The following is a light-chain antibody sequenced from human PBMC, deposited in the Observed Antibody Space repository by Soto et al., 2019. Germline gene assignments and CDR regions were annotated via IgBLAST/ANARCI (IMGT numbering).Light chain of an antibody. Sequence: IRMTQSPVPVSVSLGDRATXSCWASQTVSTNLAWYQQKLGHAPRLLIYGASTRATGIPARFSGSGSGTEFTPTISSLQSEDFAVYYCQQYNSEPITFGQGTRMEI. V-gene: IGKV3-15*01. J-gene: IGKJ5*01. CDR1: QTVSTN. CDR3: QQYNSEPIT. CDR2: GAS.